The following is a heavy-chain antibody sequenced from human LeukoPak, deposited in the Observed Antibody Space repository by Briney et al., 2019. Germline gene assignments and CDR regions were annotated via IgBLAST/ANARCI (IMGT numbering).Heavy chain of an antibody. Sequence: PSETLSLTCTVSGGSISTSDYYWGWIRQPPGKGLEWIGSIYYRGSSYYNSSLKSGVTISVDTSKNQFSLKPSSVTAADTAVYYCARHRRYSSGWYDWFDPWGQGTLVTVSS. D-gene: IGHD6-19*01. CDR3: ARHRRYSSGWYDWFDP. CDR2: IYYRGSS. J-gene: IGHJ5*02. V-gene: IGHV4-39*01. CDR1: GGSISTSDYY.